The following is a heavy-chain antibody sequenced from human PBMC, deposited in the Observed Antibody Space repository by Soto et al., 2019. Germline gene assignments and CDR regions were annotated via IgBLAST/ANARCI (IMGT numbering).Heavy chain of an antibody. V-gene: IGHV1-46*01. CDR3: ARDRYCSGGSCYGWFDP. CDR2: INPSGGST. Sequence: QVQLVQSGAEVKKPGASVKVSCKASGYTFTSYYMHWMRQAPGQGLEWMGIINPSGGSTSYAQKFQGRVTITRDTSTSTVYMELSSLRSEDTAVYYCARDRYCSGGSCYGWFDPWGQGTLVTVSS. D-gene: IGHD2-15*01. CDR1: GYTFTSYY. J-gene: IGHJ5*02.